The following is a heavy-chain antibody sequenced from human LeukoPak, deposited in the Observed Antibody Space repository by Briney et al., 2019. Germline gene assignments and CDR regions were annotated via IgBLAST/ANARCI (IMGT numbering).Heavy chain of an antibody. CDR3: ARDISYSGYDRSFGY. CDR2: ISSSGSTI. V-gene: IGHV3-11*04. CDR1: GFTFSDYY. D-gene: IGHD5-12*01. Sequence: GGSLRLSCAASGFTFSDYYMSWIRQAPGEGLEWVLYISSSGSTIYYADSVKGRFTISRANAKNSLYLQMNSLRAEDTAVYYCARDISYSGYDRSFGYWGQGTLVTVSS. J-gene: IGHJ4*02.